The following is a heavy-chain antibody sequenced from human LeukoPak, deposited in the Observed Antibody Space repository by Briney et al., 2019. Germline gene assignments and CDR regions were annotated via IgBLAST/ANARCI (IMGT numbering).Heavy chain of an antibody. V-gene: IGHV3-23*01. J-gene: IGHJ5*02. D-gene: IGHD3-10*01. CDR1: GFTFSSYE. CDR2: ISGSGGST. CDR3: AKSYGSGSYWGDWFDP. Sequence: GGSLRLSCAASGFTFSSYEMNWVRQAPGKGLEWVSAISGSGGSTYYADSVKGRFTISRDNSKNTLYLQMNSLRAEDTAVYYCAKSYGSGSYWGDWFDPWGQGTLVTVSS.